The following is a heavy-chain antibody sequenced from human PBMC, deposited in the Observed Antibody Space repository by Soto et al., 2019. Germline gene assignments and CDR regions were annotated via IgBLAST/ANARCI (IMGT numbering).Heavy chain of an antibody. J-gene: IGHJ5*02. V-gene: IGHV3-30-3*01. CDR2: ISYDGSNK. Sequence: QVQLVESGGGVVQPGRSLRLSCAASGFTFSSYAMHWVRQAPGKGLEWVAVISYDGSNKYYADSVKGRFTISRDNSKNTLYLQMNSLRAEDTAVYYCARGRVGWFGELDESGWFDPWGQGTLVPVSS. CDR3: ARGRVGWFGELDESGWFDP. D-gene: IGHD3-10*01. CDR1: GFTFSSYA.